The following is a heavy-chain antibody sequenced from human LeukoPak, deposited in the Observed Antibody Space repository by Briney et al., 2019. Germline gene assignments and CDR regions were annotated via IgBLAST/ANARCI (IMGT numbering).Heavy chain of an antibody. J-gene: IGHJ3*02. CDR3: ARCSSGGFGGVAFDI. CDR1: GGTFISYA. Sequence: ASVKVSCKASGGTFISYAISWVRQAPGQGLEWMGRIIPIFGIANYAQKFQGRVTITADKSTSTAYMELSSLRSEDTAVYYCARCSSGGFGGVAFDIWGQGTMVTVSS. CDR2: IIPIFGIA. V-gene: IGHV1-69*04. D-gene: IGHD6-19*01.